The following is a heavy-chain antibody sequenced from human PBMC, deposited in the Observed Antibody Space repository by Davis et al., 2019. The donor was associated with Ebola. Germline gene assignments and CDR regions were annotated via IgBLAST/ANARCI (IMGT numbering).Heavy chain of an antibody. CDR1: GFTFSNYQ. Sequence: PGGSLRPSCAASGFTFSNYQMNWVRQAPGKGLDWVSYTSSSGSTTYYADSVKGRFTISRDNAKNSLYLQMSSLRVEDTAVYYCTRGGSYGSGNQDYWGQGTPVTVSS. CDR3: TRGGSYGSGNQDY. J-gene: IGHJ4*02. D-gene: IGHD3-10*01. V-gene: IGHV3-48*03. CDR2: TSSSGSTT.